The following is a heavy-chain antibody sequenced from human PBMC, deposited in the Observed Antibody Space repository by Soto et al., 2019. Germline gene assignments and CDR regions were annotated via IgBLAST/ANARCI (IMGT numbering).Heavy chain of an antibody. CDR3: ASGEYSNDVTWFDP. Sequence: QVQLQESGPGLVKPSQTLSLTCTVSGGSISSGGYYWSWIRQHPGKGLEWIGSIYSSGSTYYNPALKSRVTISVDTSKNQYSLKLSSVTAADTAVYYCASGEYSNDVTWFDPWGQGTLVTVSS. V-gene: IGHV4-31*03. D-gene: IGHD4-4*01. CDR2: IYSSGST. J-gene: IGHJ5*02. CDR1: GGSISSGGYY.